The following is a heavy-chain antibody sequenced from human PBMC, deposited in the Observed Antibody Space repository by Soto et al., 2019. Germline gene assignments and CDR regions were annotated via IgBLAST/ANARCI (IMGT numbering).Heavy chain of an antibody. CDR2: IKSRADGGTT. Sequence: GGSLRLSCAASGFTFTKAWMTWVRQTPGKGLEWVGRIKSRADGGTTDYAASVKDRFIISRDDSNDTLYLHMNRLKTDDTAVYYCTTASLWLPPYSWGQGALVTVTS. D-gene: IGHD6-19*01. CDR3: TTASLWLPPYS. J-gene: IGHJ4*02. CDR1: GFTFTKAW. V-gene: IGHV3-15*01.